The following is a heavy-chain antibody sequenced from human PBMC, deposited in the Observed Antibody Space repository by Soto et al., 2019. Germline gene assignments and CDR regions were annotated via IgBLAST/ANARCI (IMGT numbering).Heavy chain of an antibody. J-gene: IGHJ5*02. CDR1: GGTFSSYA. D-gene: IGHD3-22*01. CDR2: IIPIFGTA. Sequence: QVQLVQSGAEVKKPGSSVKVSCKASGGTFSSYAITWVRQAPGQGLEWMGGIIPIFGTANYAQKFQGRVTITAXXSXSXXYMELSSLRSEDTAVYYCARDRGHSSGYYPYWFDPWGQGPLVTVSS. V-gene: IGHV1-69*12. CDR3: ARDRGHSSGYYPYWFDP.